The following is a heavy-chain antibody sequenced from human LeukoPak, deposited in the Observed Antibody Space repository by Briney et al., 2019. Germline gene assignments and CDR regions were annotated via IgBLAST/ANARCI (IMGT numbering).Heavy chain of an antibody. J-gene: IGHJ3*02. D-gene: IGHD1-26*01. Sequence: PGGSLRLSCAASRFTFSTYAMNWVRQAPGKGLEWVSAISDNGGGTFYIDSVKGRFTISRDNSKNMLYLQMNSLRADDTALYYCAKRSSMGAFGIWGQGTMVTVSS. CDR1: RFTFSTYA. V-gene: IGHV3-23*01. CDR2: ISDNGGGT. CDR3: AKRSSMGAFGI.